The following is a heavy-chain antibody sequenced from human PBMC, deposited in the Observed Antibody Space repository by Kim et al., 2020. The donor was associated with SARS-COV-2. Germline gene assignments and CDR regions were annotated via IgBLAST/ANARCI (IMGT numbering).Heavy chain of an antibody. D-gene: IGHD2-15*01. CDR1: GYTFTSYA. CDR2: INTNTGNP. Sequence: ASVKVSCKASGYTFTSYARNWVRQAPGQGLEWMGWINTNTGNPTYARGFTGRFVFSLDTSVSTVYLQISSLKAEDTAVYYCARDLVVVAATVRNWFDPWGQGTLVTVSS. V-gene: IGHV7-4-1*02. J-gene: IGHJ5*02. CDR3: ARDLVVVAATVRNWFDP.